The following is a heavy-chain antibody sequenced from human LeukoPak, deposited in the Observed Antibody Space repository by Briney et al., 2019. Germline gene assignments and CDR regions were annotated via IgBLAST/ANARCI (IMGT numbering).Heavy chain of an antibody. V-gene: IGHV4-4*02. CDR3: ARGEQYGSGTVQFDY. Sequence: PSETLSLTCSVSGGSISSSNWWSWVRQPPGKGLEWIGEIYHSGSTNYNLTLKSRVTMSVDKSRNQFSLSLTSVTAADTAVYYCARGEQYGSGTVQFDYWGQGTLVTVSS. CDR2: IYHSGST. J-gene: IGHJ4*02. D-gene: IGHD3-10*01. CDR1: GGSISSSNW.